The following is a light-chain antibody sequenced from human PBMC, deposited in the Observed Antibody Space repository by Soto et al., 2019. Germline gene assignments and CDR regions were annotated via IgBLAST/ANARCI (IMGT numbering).Light chain of an antibody. CDR3: QQYNNWPPIT. V-gene: IGKV3-15*01. CDR1: QSVSSN. J-gene: IGKJ5*01. Sequence: EIVLTQSRATLSVSPGERATLSCRASQSVSSNLAWYQQKPGQAPRLLIYGASTRATGIPARFSGSGSGTEFTLTISSLQSEDFAVYYGQQYNNWPPITFGQGTRLEIK. CDR2: GAS.